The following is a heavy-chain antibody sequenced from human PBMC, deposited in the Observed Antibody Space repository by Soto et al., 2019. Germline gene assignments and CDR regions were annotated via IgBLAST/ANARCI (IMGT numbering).Heavy chain of an antibody. V-gene: IGHV1-18*01. Sequence: QIQLVQSGAEVKKPGASVKVSCKASGYNFFDYGVSWVRQPPGQGLEWMGWVSPKSGNTDYARKVQGRVTMTTDISTSTAYMELRGLISDDTGVYYCATGRTVSSIGPLLVWGQGTLVSVSS. CDR2: VSPKSGNT. CDR3: ATGRTVSSIGPLLV. D-gene: IGHD1-1*01. J-gene: IGHJ1*01. CDR1: GYNFFDYG.